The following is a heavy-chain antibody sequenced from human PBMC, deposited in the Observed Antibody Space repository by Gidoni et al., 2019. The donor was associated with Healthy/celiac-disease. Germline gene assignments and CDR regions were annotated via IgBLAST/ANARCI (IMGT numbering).Heavy chain of an antibody. CDR1: GYTLTELS. CDR2: FDPEDGET. D-gene: IGHD4-4*01. J-gene: IGHJ3*02. CDR3: ASMTTKAEEAFDI. V-gene: IGHV1-24*01. Sequence: HVQLVQSGAEVKKPGASVQVSCKVPGYTLTELSMHWVRQAPGEGLQWMGGFDPEDGETSYEQKFQGRVTMTEDTSTDTAYMELSSLRSEDTAVYYCASMTTKAEEAFDIWGQGTMVTVSS.